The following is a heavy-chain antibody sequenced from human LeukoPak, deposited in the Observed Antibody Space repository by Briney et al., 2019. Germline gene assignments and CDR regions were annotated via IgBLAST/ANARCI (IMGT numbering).Heavy chain of an antibody. D-gene: IGHD1-26*01. J-gene: IGHJ3*02. CDR3: AREEHQNDAFDI. CDR1: GYTFTGYY. V-gene: IGHV1-2*02. CDR2: INPNSGDT. Sequence: ASVKVSCKASGYTFTGYYIHWVRQAPGQGLEWMGWINPNSGDTNYAQKFQGRVTMTRDTSISTAYMELSRLRSDDTAVYYCAREEHQNDAFDIWGQGTLVTVSS.